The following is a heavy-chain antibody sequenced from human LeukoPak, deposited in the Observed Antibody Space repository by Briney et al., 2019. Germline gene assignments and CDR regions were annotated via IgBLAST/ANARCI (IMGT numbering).Heavy chain of an antibody. J-gene: IGHJ5*02. V-gene: IGHV1-46*01. CDR1: GYTFTSYY. D-gene: IGHD2-2*02. CDR2: INPSGGST. CDR3: AREVCSSTSCYKVNWFDP. Sequence: ASVKVSCKASGYTFTSYYMHWVRQAPGQGLEWMGIINPSGGSTSYAQKFQGRVTITADESTSTAYMELSSLRSEDTAVYYCAREVCSSTSCYKVNWFDPWGQGTLVTVSS.